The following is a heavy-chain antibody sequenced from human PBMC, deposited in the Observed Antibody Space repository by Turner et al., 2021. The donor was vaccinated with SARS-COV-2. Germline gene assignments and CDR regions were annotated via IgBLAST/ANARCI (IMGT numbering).Heavy chain of an antibody. D-gene: IGHD3-10*01. CDR3: ARLPVGYYGSGSYYHYGMDV. V-gene: IGHV4-39*01. CDR1: GGSISSSSYY. CDR2: IYYGGST. Sequence: QLQLQESGPGLVKPSETLSLTCTVSGGSISSSSYYWGWLRQPPGTGMWWIGSIYYGGSTYYNPSLKSRVTISVDTSKNQFSLKLSSVTAADTAVYYCARLPVGYYGSGSYYHYGMDVWGQGTTVTVSS. J-gene: IGHJ6*02.